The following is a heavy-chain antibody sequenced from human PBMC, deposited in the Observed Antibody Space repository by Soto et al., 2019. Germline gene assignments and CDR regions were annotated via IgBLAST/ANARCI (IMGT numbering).Heavy chain of an antibody. CDR2: ISSSGGST. CDR3: AKRYPYYFDY. Sequence: GGSLRLSCAASGFTFGSYAMNWVRQAPGKGLEWVSAISSSGGSTYYTDSVKGRFTISRGNSKGTLYLQMNSLRGEDTAVYYCAKRYPYYFDYWGQGTLVTVSS. CDR1: GFTFGSYA. J-gene: IGHJ4*02. V-gene: IGHV3-23*01. D-gene: IGHD2-2*02.